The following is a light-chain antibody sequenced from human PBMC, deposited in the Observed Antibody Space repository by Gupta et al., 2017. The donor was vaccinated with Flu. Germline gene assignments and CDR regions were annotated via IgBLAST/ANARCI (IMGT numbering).Light chain of an antibody. Sequence: SPTLSCRASQSVTSNLVWYQQKPGQAPSLLIDGASTRATVIPDRLSGSGCGTEFTLTFISVLSVDCAIDYCQQYNKWPPLLTFGGGTKVEI. CDR3: QQYNKWPPLLT. J-gene: IGKJ4*01. V-gene: IGKV3-15*01. CDR2: GAS. CDR1: QSVTSN.